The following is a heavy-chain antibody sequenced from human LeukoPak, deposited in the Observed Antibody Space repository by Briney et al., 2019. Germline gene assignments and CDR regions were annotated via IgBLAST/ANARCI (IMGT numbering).Heavy chain of an antibody. J-gene: IGHJ4*02. CDR3: ARDAYGDYGFDY. V-gene: IGHV3-21*01. Sequence: GGCLRLSCAASGFTFSSYTMNWVRQPPGKGLEWVSSISGSSSKIYYADPVKGRFTISRDNAKDSLYLQMNSHRADDTAVYYCARDAYGDYGFDYWGQGILVTVSS. CDR2: ISGSSSKI. D-gene: IGHD4-17*01. CDR1: GFTFSSYT.